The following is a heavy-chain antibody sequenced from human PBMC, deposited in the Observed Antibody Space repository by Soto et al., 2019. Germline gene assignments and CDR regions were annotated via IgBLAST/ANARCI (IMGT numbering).Heavy chain of an antibody. CDR3: ARVSTVTHLFDY. CDR2: IYYSGST. CDR1: GVSISSYY. V-gene: IGHV4-59*08. D-gene: IGHD4-17*01. J-gene: IGHJ4*02. Sequence: PSETLSLTCTVSGVSISSYYWSWIRQPPGKGLEWIGYIYYSGSTNYNPSLKSRVTISVDTSKNQFSLKLSSVTAADTAVYYCARVSTVTHLFDYWGQGTLVTVSS.